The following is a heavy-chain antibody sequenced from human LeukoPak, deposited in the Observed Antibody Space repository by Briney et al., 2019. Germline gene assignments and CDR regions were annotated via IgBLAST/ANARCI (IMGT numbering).Heavy chain of an antibody. V-gene: IGHV1-46*01. Sequence: ASVKVSCKASGYTFTSYYMHWVRQAPGQGLEWMGIINPSGGSTSYAQKFQGRVTMTRDTSTSTVYMELSSLRSEDTAVYYCARVGYCSSTSCSTNLYYYYYGMDVWGQGTTVTVSS. CDR1: GYTFTSYY. D-gene: IGHD2-2*01. CDR3: ARVGYCSSTSCSTNLYYYYYGMDV. CDR2: INPSGGST. J-gene: IGHJ6*02.